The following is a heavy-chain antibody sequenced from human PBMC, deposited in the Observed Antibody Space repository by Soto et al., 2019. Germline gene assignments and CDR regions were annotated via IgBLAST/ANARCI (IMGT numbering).Heavy chain of an antibody. J-gene: IGHJ4*02. Sequence: SETLSLTCTVSGGSLSSYYWSWIRQPPGKGLEWIGYIYYSGSTNYNPSLKSRVTISVDTSKNQFSLKLSSVTAADTAVYYCARHSSDFWSGHFDYWGQGTLVTSPQ. D-gene: IGHD3-3*01. CDR1: GGSLSSYY. CDR3: ARHSSDFWSGHFDY. V-gene: IGHV4-59*08. CDR2: IYYSGST.